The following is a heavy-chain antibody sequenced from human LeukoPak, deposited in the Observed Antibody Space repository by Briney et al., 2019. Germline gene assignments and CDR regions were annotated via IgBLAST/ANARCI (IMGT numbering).Heavy chain of an antibody. CDR3: ARRIQGMAPYYFDY. Sequence: GGSLRLSCTASGFTFSSYWMHWVRQAPGKGLVWVSRINSDGGSTSCADSVKGRFTISRDNAENTLYLQMNSLRAEDTAVYYCARRIQGMAPYYFDYWGQGTLVTVSS. J-gene: IGHJ4*02. D-gene: IGHD5-24*01. CDR1: GFTFSSYW. V-gene: IGHV3-74*01. CDR2: INSDGGST.